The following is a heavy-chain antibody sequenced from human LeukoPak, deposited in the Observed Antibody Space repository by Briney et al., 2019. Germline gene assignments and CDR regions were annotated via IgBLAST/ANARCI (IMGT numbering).Heavy chain of an antibody. CDR1: GFTFSDYY. CDR2: ISSSSSYT. CDR3: AKDKSVSADYYFDY. Sequence: PGGSLRLSCAASGFTFSDYYMSWIRQAPGKGLEWVSYISSSSSYTNYADSVKGRFTISRDNAKNTLFLQMNNLRTEDTAVYYCAKDKSVSADYYFDYWGQGTLVTVSS. V-gene: IGHV3-11*06. J-gene: IGHJ4*02. D-gene: IGHD5/OR15-5a*01.